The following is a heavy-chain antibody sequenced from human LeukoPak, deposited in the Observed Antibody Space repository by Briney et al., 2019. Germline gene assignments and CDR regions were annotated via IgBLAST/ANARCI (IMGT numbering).Heavy chain of an antibody. CDR1: GFVFNSYS. Sequence: PGGSLRLSCAASGFVFNSYSMNWVRQAPGKGLEWVSYISGSSSSTIYYADSVKGRFTISRDNAKNSLYLQMNSLRAEDTAVYYCARVRGAYNYFHYWGQGTLVTVSS. J-gene: IGHJ4*02. V-gene: IGHV3-48*01. CDR3: ARVRGAYNYFHY. D-gene: IGHD1-14*01. CDR2: ISGSSSSTI.